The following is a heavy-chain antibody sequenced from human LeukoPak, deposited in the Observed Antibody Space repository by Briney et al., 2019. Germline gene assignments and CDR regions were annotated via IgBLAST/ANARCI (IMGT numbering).Heavy chain of an antibody. CDR1: GGSISSGDYY. Sequence: SQTLSLTCTVSGGSISSGDYYWSWIRQPPGKGLEWIGYIYHSGSTYYNPSLKSRVTISVDTSKNQFSLKLSSVTAADTAVYYCARDLGGSYPHPFDYWGQGTLVTVSS. D-gene: IGHD1-26*01. CDR3: ARDLGGSYPHPFDY. V-gene: IGHV4-30-4*01. CDR2: IYHSGST. J-gene: IGHJ4*02.